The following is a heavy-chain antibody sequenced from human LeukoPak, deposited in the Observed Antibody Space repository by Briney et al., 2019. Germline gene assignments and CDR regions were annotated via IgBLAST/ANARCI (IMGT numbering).Heavy chain of an antibody. V-gene: IGHV4-39*01. Sequence: SETLSLTCTVSGGSISSSSYYWGWIRQPPGKGLEWIGSIYYSGSTYCNPSLKSRVTISVDTSKNQFSLKLSSVTAADTAVYYCARLSTAVTTNWFDPWGQGTLVTVSS. CDR2: IYYSGST. J-gene: IGHJ5*02. D-gene: IGHD4-17*01. CDR3: ARLSTAVTTNWFDP. CDR1: GGSISSSSYY.